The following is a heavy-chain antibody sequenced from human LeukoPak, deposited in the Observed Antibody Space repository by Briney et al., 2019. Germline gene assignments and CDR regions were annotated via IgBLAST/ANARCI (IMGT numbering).Heavy chain of an antibody. D-gene: IGHD2-15*01. Sequence: PLETLSLTCTVSGGSISSGGYYWSWIRQHPGKGLEWIGYIYYSGSTYYNPSLKSRVTISVDTSKNQFSLKLSSVTAADTAVYYCARAPAQIVVVVAATFGAFDIWGQGTMVTVSS. J-gene: IGHJ3*02. CDR2: IYYSGST. V-gene: IGHV4-31*03. CDR1: GGSISSGGYY. CDR3: ARAPAQIVVVVAATFGAFDI.